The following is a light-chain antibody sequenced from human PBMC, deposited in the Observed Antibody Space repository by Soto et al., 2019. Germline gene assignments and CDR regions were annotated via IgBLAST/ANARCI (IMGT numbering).Light chain of an antibody. CDR1: SSDVGGYNY. CDR3: SSYTSSCLLYV. J-gene: IGLJ1*01. CDR2: DVS. Sequence: QSALTQPASVSGSPGQSITISCTGTSSDVGGYNYVSWYQQHPGKAPKLMIYDVSNRPSGVSNRFSGSKSGNTASLTISGLQAEDEADYYCSSYTSSCLLYVFGTGTKVTVL. V-gene: IGLV2-14*01.